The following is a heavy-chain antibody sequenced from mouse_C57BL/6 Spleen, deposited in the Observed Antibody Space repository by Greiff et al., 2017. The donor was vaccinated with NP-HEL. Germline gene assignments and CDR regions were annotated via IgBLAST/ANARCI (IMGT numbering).Heavy chain of an antibody. D-gene: IGHD1-1*01. CDR3: ARSIYGSSYDCDV. CDR1: GYAFTNYL. V-gene: IGHV1-54*01. Sequence: VQLQQSGAELVRPGTSVKVSCKASGYAFTNYLIEWVKQRPGQGLEWIGVINPGSGGTNYNEKFKGKATLTADKSSSTAYMQLSSLTSEDSAVYFCARSIYGSSYDCDVWGTGTTVTVSS. CDR2: INPGSGGT. J-gene: IGHJ1*03.